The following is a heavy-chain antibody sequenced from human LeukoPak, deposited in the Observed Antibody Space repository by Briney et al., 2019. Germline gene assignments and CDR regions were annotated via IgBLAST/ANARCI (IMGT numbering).Heavy chain of an antibody. CDR2: ITNGGSTI. CDR1: GFTFSNYN. CDR3: ARSIGLTGGGVDV. Sequence: PGGSLRLSCAASGFTFSNYNMNWVRQAPGKGLEWVSYITNGGSTIHHADSVKGRFTISRDNAKKTLYLQMNSLRAEDTAVYYCARSIGLTGGGVDVWGQGATVTVSS. V-gene: IGHV3-11*01. D-gene: IGHD3-9*01. J-gene: IGHJ6*02.